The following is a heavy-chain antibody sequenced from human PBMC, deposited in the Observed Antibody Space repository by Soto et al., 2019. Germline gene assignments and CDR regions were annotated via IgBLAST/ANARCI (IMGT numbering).Heavy chain of an antibody. J-gene: IGHJ6*02. D-gene: IGHD2-15*01. Sequence: GGSLRLSCAASGFTFSSYDMHWVRQATGKGLEWVSAIGTAGDTYYPGSVKGRFTISRENAKNSLYLQMNSLRAEDTAVYYCARGGYCSGGSCYSKSSSYYYYGMDVWGQGTTVTVSS. CDR3: ARGGYCSGGSCYSKSSSYYYYGMDV. CDR1: GFTFSSYD. V-gene: IGHV3-13*01. CDR2: IGTAGDT.